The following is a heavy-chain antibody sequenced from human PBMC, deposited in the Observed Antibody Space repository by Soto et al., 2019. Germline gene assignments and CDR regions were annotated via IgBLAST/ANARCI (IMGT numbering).Heavy chain of an antibody. CDR1: GGSITSSSYY. D-gene: IGHD5-18*01. V-gene: IGHV4-39*07. Sequence: SETLSLTCTVSGGSITSSSYYWGWIRQPPGKGLEWIGRIYYSGSTYYNPSLKSRVTISVDTSKNQFSLKLSSVTAADTAVYYCARGYGRNFDYWGQGTLVTAPQ. CDR3: ARGYGRNFDY. CDR2: IYYSGST. J-gene: IGHJ4*02.